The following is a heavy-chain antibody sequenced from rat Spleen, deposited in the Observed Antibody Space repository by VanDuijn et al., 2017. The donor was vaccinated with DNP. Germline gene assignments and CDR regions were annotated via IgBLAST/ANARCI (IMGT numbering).Heavy chain of an antibody. J-gene: IGHJ2*01. V-gene: IGHV5-31*01. CDR2: ITRSGGSP. CDR3: AKPYY. Sequence: EVQLVESGGDLVQPGRSLTLSCFASGFTFNNYWMAWIRQVPGKGLEWVASITRSGGSPFYPDSVKGRFTISRDNAKNTLYLQMSSLRSEDTATYYCAKPYYWGQGVMVTVSS. CDR1: GFTFNNYW.